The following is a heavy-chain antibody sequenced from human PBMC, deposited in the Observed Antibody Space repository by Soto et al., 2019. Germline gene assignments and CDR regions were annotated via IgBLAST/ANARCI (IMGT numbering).Heavy chain of an antibody. D-gene: IGHD2-21*02. V-gene: IGHV4-59*01. J-gene: IGHJ6*02. CDR3: ARDLWGYCGTDCYPLDV. CDR2: MYNTGST. CDR1: GGTISRYY. Sequence: SETLSLTCTVSGGTISRYYWSWIRQPPGKGLEWIGYMYNTGSTVYNPYFKSRVTISVDTSKNQFSLQLNSVTAADTAVYYCARDLWGYCGTDCYPLDVWGQGTTVTVSS.